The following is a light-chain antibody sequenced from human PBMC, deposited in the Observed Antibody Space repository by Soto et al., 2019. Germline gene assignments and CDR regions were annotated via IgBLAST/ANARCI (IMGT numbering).Light chain of an antibody. J-gene: IGKJ4*01. CDR2: KVS. Sequence: DIALTQSPFSLPVALEQPASISCRSSQSLVYRDGNTFLNWFHQGPGQSPRRLIYKVSNRDSGVPDRFSGSGSGTAFVLRISRVEAEDVGVYYGMQGTHWPLTFGGGTKVEI. CDR3: MQGTHWPLT. V-gene: IGKV2-30*01. CDR1: QSLVYRDGNTF.